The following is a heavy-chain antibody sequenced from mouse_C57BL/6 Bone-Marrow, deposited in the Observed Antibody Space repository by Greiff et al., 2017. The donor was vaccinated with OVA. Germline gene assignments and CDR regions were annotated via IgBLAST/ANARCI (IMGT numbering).Heavy chain of an antibody. D-gene: IGHD1-1*01. CDR1: GFTFTDYY. V-gene: IGHV7-3*01. CDR2: IRNKANGYTT. Sequence: EVQVVESGGGLVQPGGSLSLSCAASGFTFTDYYMSWVRQPPGKALEWLGFIRNKANGYTTEYSASVKGRFTISRDNSQSILYLQMNALRAEDSATYYCARWNYGSLFDYWGQGTTLTVSS. J-gene: IGHJ2*01. CDR3: ARWNYGSLFDY.